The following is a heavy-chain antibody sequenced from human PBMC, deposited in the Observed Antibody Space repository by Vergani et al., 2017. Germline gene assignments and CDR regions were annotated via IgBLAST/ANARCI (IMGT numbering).Heavy chain of an antibody. D-gene: IGHD2-8*01. CDR1: GFTFSSYS. CDR2: ISSSSSYI. Sequence: EVQLVESGGGLVKPGGSLRLSCAASGFTFSSYSMNWVRQAPGKGLEWVSSISSSSSYIYYADSVKGRFTISRDNAKNSLYLQMNSLRAEDTAVYYCAKKIDIVLMVYEYYFDYWGQGTLVTVSS. J-gene: IGHJ4*02. V-gene: IGHV3-21*04. CDR3: AKKIDIVLMVYEYYFDY.